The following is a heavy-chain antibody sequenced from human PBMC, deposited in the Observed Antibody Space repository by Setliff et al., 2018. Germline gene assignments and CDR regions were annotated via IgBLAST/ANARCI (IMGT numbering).Heavy chain of an antibody. CDR2: ISSYNGKT. D-gene: IGHD3-9*01. J-gene: IGHJ4*02. CDR3: ATGFLRYDILTGYYQRPHYFEY. Sequence: ASVKVSCKASGYIFTSYGISWVRQAPGPGLEWMGWISSYNGKTNYAQKLQGRVTMTEDTSTDTAYMELSSLRSEDTAVYYCATGFLRYDILTGYYQRPHYFEYWGQGTLVTVSS. CDR1: GYIFTSYG. V-gene: IGHV1-18*01.